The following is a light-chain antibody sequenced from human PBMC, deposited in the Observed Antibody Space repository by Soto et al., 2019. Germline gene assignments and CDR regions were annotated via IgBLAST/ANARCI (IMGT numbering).Light chain of an antibody. J-gene: IGLJ1*01. V-gene: IGLV2-14*01. CDR1: SSDVGGYNY. Sequence: QSVLTQPASVSGSPGQSITISCTGTSSDVGGYNYVSWYQQHPGKAPKLMIYDVRSRPSGVSNRFSGSKSGNTASLTISGLQAEDEADYYCSSYTSGSTLHGFGGGTKLTVL. CDR2: DVR. CDR3: SSYTSGSTLHG.